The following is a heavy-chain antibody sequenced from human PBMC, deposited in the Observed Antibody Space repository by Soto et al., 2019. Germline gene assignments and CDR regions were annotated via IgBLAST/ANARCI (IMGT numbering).Heavy chain of an antibody. CDR2: IGTAGDT. J-gene: IGHJ4*02. CDR3: ARGSLDPGSIDY. Sequence: VGSLRLSCAASGFTFSSYDMHWVRQATGKGLEWVSAIGTAGDTYYPGSVKGRFTISRENAKNSLYLQMNSLRAGDTAVYYCARGSLDPGSIDYWGQGTLVTVSS. V-gene: IGHV3-13*01. CDR1: GFTFSSYD.